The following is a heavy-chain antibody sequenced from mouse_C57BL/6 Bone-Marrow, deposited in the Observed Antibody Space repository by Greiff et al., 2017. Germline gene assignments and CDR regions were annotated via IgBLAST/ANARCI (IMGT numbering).Heavy chain of an antibody. D-gene: IGHD2-2*01. J-gene: IGHJ3*01. CDR3: TGEWFYSGYYWFAY. Sequence: VQLQQSGAELARPGASVKLSCKASGYTFTSYGISWVKQRTGQGLEWIGEIYPRSGNTYYNEKIKGKATLTADKSSSTAYMDLRSPTSEDSAVYVCTGEWFYSGYYWFAYWGQGTLVTVSA. CDR2: IYPRSGNT. CDR1: GYTFTSYG. V-gene: IGHV1-81*01.